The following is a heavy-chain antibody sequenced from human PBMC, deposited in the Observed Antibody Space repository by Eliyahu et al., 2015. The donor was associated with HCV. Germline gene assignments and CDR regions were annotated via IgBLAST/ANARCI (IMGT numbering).Heavy chain of an antibody. CDR3: ARETSVLWFRELLLGGDFDY. V-gene: IGHV6-1*01. J-gene: IGHJ4*02. CDR2: TYYRSKWYN. D-gene: IGHD3-10*01. CDR1: GDSVXSXXAA. Sequence: QVQLQQSGPGLVKPSQTLSLTXAISGDSVXSXXAAWXWXRQSPSRGLEWLGGTYYRSKWYNDYAVSVKSRITINPDTSKNQFSLQLNSVTPEDTAVYYCARETSVLWFRELLLGGDFDYWGQGTLVTVSS.